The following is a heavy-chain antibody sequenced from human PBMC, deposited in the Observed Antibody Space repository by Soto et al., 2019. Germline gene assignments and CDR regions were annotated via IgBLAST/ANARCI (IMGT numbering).Heavy chain of an antibody. Sequence: VLLVESGGGLVKPGESLRLSCAASGFTFGAYSLHWVRQGPGKGLEWVSSISGSRSNINYAESVKGRFTISRENDRNSLYLQMNSLKVEDTAVYFCARDRNAQEDHPFYDEPPRFMDVWGKGTTVSVSS. V-gene: IGHV3-21*01. CDR1: GFTFGAYS. D-gene: IGHD3-16*01. CDR3: ARDRNAQEDHPFYDEPPRFMDV. CDR2: ISGSRSNI. J-gene: IGHJ6*03.